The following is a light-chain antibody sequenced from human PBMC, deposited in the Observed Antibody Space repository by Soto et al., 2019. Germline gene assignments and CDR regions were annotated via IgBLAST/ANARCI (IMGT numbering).Light chain of an antibody. CDR2: KAS. Sequence: DIQMTQSPSTLSASVGDRVTITCRASQSISAWLAWCQQRPGKAPKPLIYKASSLESGVPSRFSGSGSGTEFTLTISSLQPDDFATYYCQQYHSYPITFGQGTRLEIK. CDR3: QQYHSYPIT. CDR1: QSISAW. V-gene: IGKV1-5*03. J-gene: IGKJ5*01.